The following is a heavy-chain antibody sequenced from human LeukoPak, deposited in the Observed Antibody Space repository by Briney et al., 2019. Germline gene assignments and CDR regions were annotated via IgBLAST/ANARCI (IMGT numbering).Heavy chain of an antibody. CDR2: IKEDGTET. CDR3: AKDYSSSWWFHY. D-gene: IGHD6-13*01. Sequence: GGSLRLSCAASGFMFSSNWMSWVRLAPGKGLEWVANIKEDGTETYYVDSVKGRFTISGDNAKNSLYLQMNSLRVEDTAVYYCAKDYSSSWWFHYWGQGTLVTVSS. J-gene: IGHJ4*02. CDR1: GFMFSSNW. V-gene: IGHV3-7*03.